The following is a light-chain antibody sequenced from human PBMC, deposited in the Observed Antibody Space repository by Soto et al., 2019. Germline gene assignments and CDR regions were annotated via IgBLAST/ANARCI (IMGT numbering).Light chain of an antibody. V-gene: IGKV3-20*01. CDR1: QSVSSSY. CDR2: GAS. Sequence: EILMTQSPGTLSLSPGERATLSCRASQSVSSSYLAWYQQKPGKAPRLLMYGASSRATGIPDRFSGSGSGTDFTLTISRLEPEDFAVYYCQQYGSSPLTFGGGTKVDIK. CDR3: QQYGSSPLT. J-gene: IGKJ4*01.